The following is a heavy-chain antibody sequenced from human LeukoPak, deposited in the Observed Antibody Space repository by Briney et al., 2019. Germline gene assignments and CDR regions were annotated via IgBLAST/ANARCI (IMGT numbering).Heavy chain of an antibody. V-gene: IGHV3-66*02. J-gene: IGHJ4*02. D-gene: IGHD3-3*01. CDR1: GSTVSSNY. CDR2: IYSGGST. CDR3: ARDPEGGAFWSGYYYY. Sequence: PGGSLRLSCAASGSTVSSNYMSWVRQAPGKGLEWVSVIYSGGSTYYADSVKGRFTISRDNSKNTLYLQMNSLRAEDTAVYYCARDPEGGAFWSGYYYYWGQGTLVTVSS.